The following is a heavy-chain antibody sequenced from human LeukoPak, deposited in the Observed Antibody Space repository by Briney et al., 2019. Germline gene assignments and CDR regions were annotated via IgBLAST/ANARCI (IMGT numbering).Heavy chain of an antibody. CDR2: ISVYNGNT. J-gene: IGHJ4*02. CDR1: GYTFTSYG. Sequence: GASVNVSCKASGYTFTSYGISWVRQAPGQGLEWMGWISVYNGNTNYAQKLQGRVTMTTDTSTSTAYMDLRSLGSDDTAVYYCARLEFAGTHYFDYWGQGTLVTVSS. D-gene: IGHD1-1*01. V-gene: IGHV1-18*01. CDR3: ARLEFAGTHYFDY.